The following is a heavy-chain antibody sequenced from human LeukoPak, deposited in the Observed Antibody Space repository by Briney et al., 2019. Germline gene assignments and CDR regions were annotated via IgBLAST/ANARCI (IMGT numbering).Heavy chain of an antibody. V-gene: IGHV1-8*03. CDR1: GGTFSSYA. Sequence: ASVKVSCKASGGTFSSYAISWVRQATGQGLEWMGWMNPNSGNTGYAQKFQGRVTITRNTSISTAYMELSSLRSEDTAVYYCARGYRDWSDYWGQGTLVTVSS. D-gene: IGHD3-9*01. CDR3: ARGYRDWSDY. J-gene: IGHJ4*02. CDR2: MNPNSGNT.